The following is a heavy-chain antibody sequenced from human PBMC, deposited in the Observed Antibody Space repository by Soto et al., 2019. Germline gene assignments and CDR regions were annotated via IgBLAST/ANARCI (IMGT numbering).Heavy chain of an antibody. V-gene: IGHV3-11*05. D-gene: IGHD3-10*01. CDR1: GFTFSDYY. CDR2: ISSSSSYT. J-gene: IGHJ4*02. CDR3: ASYLWSWAFDY. Sequence: QVQLVESGGGLVKPGGSLRLSCAASGFTFSDYYMSWIRQAPGKGLEWVSYISSSSSYTNYADSVKGRFTISRDNAKNSLYLQMNSLRAEDTAVYYCASYLWSWAFDYWGQGTLVTVSS.